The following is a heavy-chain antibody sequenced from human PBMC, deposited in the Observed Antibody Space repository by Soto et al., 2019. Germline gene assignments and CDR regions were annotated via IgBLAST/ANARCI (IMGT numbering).Heavy chain of an antibody. V-gene: IGHV3-23*01. CDR2: ISASSAET. Sequence: GSLRLSCAASGFTFSTYAMSWVRQAPGKGLEWVSAISASSAETYYADSLRGRFTISRDNSINTLYLHMNSLRTEDTAVYYCAHPRGYGVFDAYDFWGQGALVTVSS. D-gene: IGHD4-17*01. J-gene: IGHJ3*01. CDR3: AHPRGYGVFDAYDF. CDR1: GFTFSTYA.